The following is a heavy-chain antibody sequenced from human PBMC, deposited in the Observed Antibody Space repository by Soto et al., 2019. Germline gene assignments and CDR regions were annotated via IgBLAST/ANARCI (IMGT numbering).Heavy chain of an antibody. Sequence: PWETLSLTCTVSGGSISSRSCYWGWIRQPPGKGLEWIGNLYYTGSTYYNPSLKSRVTISVDTSKNQFSLKLSSVTAADTAVYYCAGLPSYYDILTDRFDYWGQGTLVTVSS. J-gene: IGHJ4*02. V-gene: IGHV4-39*01. CDR3: AGLPSYYDILTDRFDY. CDR1: GGSISSRSCY. CDR2: LYYTGST. D-gene: IGHD3-9*01.